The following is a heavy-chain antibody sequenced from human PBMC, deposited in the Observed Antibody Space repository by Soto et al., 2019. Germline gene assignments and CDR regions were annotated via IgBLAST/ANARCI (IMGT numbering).Heavy chain of an antibody. Sequence: SETLSLTCSVSGGSMSEYFWSWIRQSPGKGLEWIGYIYYLGSTDYNPSLKSRVTISVDTSKRQFSLRLASVTAADTAVYYCARDGYDGSGSPYPAYWGPGTQVTVSS. CDR3: ARDGYDGSGSPYPAY. J-gene: IGHJ4*02. CDR2: IYYLGST. CDR1: GGSMSEYF. D-gene: IGHD3-10*01. V-gene: IGHV4-59*01.